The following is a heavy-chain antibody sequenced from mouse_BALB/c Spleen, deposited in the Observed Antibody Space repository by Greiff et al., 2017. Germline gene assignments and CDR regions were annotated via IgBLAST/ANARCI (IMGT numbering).Heavy chain of an antibody. Sequence: VQLKESGPELVKPGASVKISCKTSGYTFTEYTMHWVKQSHGKSLEWIGGINPNNGGTSYNQKFKGKATLTVDKSSSTAYMELRSLTSEDSAVYYCARRGYYGSSPAWFAYWGQGTLVTVSA. CDR2: INPNNGGT. CDR1: GYTFTEYT. J-gene: IGHJ3*01. V-gene: IGHV1-18*01. D-gene: IGHD1-1*01. CDR3: ARRGYYGSSPAWFAY.